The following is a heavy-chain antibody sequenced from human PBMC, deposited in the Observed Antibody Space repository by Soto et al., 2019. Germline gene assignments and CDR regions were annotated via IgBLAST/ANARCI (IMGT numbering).Heavy chain of an antibody. Sequence: GGSLRLSCVASGFPFSSYWMSWVRQAPGKGLEWVANIKQDGSEMYYVDSVKGRFTISRDNAKNSLYLQMNSLRAEDTAVYYCARDGQLWYRQGFDHWGQGTLVTVSS. D-gene: IGHD5-18*01. V-gene: IGHV3-7*05. CDR1: GFPFSSYW. CDR3: ARDGQLWYRQGFDH. J-gene: IGHJ4*02. CDR2: IKQDGSEM.